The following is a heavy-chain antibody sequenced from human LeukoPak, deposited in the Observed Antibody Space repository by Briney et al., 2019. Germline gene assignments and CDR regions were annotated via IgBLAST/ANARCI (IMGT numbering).Heavy chain of an antibody. V-gene: IGHV3-7*01. CDR3: ARDHCPPCGYYYGMDV. J-gene: IGHJ6*02. CDR1: GFTFSSYS. Sequence: GGSLRLSCAASGFTFSSYSMNWVRQAPGKGLEWVANIKQDGSEKYYVDSVKGRFTISRDNAKNSLYLQMNSLRAEDTAVYYCARDHCPPCGYYYGMDVWGQGTTVTVSS. D-gene: IGHD2-21*01. CDR2: IKQDGSEK.